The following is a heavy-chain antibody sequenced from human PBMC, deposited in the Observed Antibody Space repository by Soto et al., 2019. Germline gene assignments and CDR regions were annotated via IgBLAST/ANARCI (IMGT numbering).Heavy chain of an antibody. J-gene: IGHJ4*02. CDR2: IYPSDSDT. D-gene: IGHD4-17*01. CDR1: GYTFTIYW. CDR3: ARPANTVADHFDL. Sequence: GESLKISCQVSGYTFTIYWIGWVRQMPGKGLEWMGIIYPSDSDTRYSPSFQGQVTISADQSINTAYLQRDSLKASATAIYYCARPANTVADHFDLWGQGTPVTVSS. V-gene: IGHV5-51*01.